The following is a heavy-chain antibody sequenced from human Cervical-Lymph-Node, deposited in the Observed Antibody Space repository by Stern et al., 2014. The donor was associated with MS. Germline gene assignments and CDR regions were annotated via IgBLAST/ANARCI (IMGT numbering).Heavy chain of an antibody. J-gene: IGHJ3*02. Sequence: QVTLQESGPTLVKPTQTLTLTCTFSGFSLNTSGVSVAWIRQPPGKALEWLALFYWNDDKRYNPSLKSRVTITKDTSENQVVLKMTSMAPVDTATYYCAHNFGPAGNLDNAFDIWGRGTMVTVSS. CDR3: AHNFGPAGNLDNAFDI. CDR1: GFSLNTSGVS. CDR2: FYWNDDK. V-gene: IGHV2-5*01. D-gene: IGHD4-23*01.